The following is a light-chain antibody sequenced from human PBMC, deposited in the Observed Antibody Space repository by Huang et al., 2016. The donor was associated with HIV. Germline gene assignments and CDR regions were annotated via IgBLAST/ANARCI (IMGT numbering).Light chain of an antibody. Sequence: IVLTQSPATLSLSPGERATLSYRASQNVNTNLAWYQQKPGQPPRLLIYGASTRATGIPAKFSGSGSGTEFTLTISSLQSEDFAVFYCEQYDVWPLTFGGGTKVEIK. CDR2: GAS. J-gene: IGKJ4*01. V-gene: IGKV3-15*01. CDR1: QNVNTN. CDR3: EQYDVWPLT.